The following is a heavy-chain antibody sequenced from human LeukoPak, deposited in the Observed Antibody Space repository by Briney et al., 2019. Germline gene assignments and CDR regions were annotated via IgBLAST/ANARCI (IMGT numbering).Heavy chain of an antibody. Sequence: PSETLSLTCTVSGGSISSYYWSWIRQPPGKGLEWLGYIYYSGSTNYNPSLESRVTISVDTSKNQFSLKLSSVTAADTAVYYCARARYPYYYGSGSLGYWGQGTLVTVSS. J-gene: IGHJ4*02. CDR2: IYYSGST. CDR1: GGSISSYY. D-gene: IGHD3-10*01. CDR3: ARARYPYYYGSGSLGY. V-gene: IGHV4-59*01.